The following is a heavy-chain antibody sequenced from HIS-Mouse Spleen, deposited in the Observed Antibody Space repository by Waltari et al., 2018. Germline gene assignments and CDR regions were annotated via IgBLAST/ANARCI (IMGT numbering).Heavy chain of an antibody. Sequence: QVQLQQWCAGLLKPSETLALTCAVYGGAFSGCYWRWLGQPPGKGLEWIGEINHSGSTNYNPSLKSRVTISVDTSKNQFSLKLSSVTAADTAVYYCARGRGYSYGGLFDYWGQGTLVTVSS. J-gene: IGHJ4*02. CDR1: GGAFSGCY. D-gene: IGHD5-18*01. CDR2: INHSGST. V-gene: IGHV4-34*01. CDR3: ARGRGYSYGGLFDY.